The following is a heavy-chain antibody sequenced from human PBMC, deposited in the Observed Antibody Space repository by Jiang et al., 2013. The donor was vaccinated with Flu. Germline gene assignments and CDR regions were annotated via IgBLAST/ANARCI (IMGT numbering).Heavy chain of an antibody. CDR2: INHSGST. Sequence: GSGLVKPSETLSLTCAVYGGSFSGYYWSWIRQPPGKGLEWIGEINHSGSTNYNPSLKSRVTISVDTSKNQFSLKLSSVTAADTAVYYCARHALARRMGRSVYFDYWGQGTLVTVSS. D-gene: IGHD3-10*01. CDR3: ARHALARRMGRSVYFDY. CDR1: GGSFSGYY. V-gene: IGHV4-34*01. J-gene: IGHJ4*02.